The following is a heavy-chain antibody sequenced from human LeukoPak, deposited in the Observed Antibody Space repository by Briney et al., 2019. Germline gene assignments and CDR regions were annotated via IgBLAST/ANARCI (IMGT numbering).Heavy chain of an antibody. Sequence: GGSLRLSCAASGFTFSRFWMNWVRQAPGRGLEWVANIDQSGGRNNYVDSVKGRSTISRDNAKNSLYLQMNSLRAEDTAVYYCARAGVSVDIVATIYNYYFDYWGQGTLVTVSS. CDR2: IDQSGGRN. V-gene: IGHV3-7*05. J-gene: IGHJ4*02. D-gene: IGHD5-12*01. CDR1: GFTFSRFW. CDR3: ARAGVSVDIVATIYNYYFDY.